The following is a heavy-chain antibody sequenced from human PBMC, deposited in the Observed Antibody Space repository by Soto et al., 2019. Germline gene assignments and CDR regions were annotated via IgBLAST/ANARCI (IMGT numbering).Heavy chain of an antibody. Sequence: QVQLVQSGAEVKRPGSSVKVSCESSGDTFNSYVISWVRQAPGQGLEWMGGIIPIIGVTHYAQQFQGRVTISARSATGTAYMEVTNLGFEDTALYYCARESLGAKGADHWGQGTLVTVSS. CDR1: GDTFNSYV. D-gene: IGHD3-16*01. CDR2: IIPIIGVT. J-gene: IGHJ4*02. V-gene: IGHV1-69*17. CDR3: ARESLGAKGADH.